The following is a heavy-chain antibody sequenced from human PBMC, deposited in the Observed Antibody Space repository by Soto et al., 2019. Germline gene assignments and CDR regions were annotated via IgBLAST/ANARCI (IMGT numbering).Heavy chain of an antibody. V-gene: IGHV4-34*01. J-gene: IGHJ6*02. CDR2: INDSGRA. Sequence: EQLQQRGAGLLKPSETLSLTCAVYGGSFSDYYWSWIRQPPGKGLEWIGEINDSGRANYNPSLKSRVTISVDTSNNQFSLKVMSVTAADKAVYYCAIVDHGDYESSYYHGMDVWGQGTTVTVSS. CDR3: AIVDHGDYESSYYHGMDV. CDR1: GGSFSDYY. D-gene: IGHD4-17*01.